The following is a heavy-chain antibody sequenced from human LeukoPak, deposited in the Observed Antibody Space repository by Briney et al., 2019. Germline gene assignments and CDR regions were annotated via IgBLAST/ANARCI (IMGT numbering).Heavy chain of an antibody. CDR2: INAANGNT. V-gene: IGHV1-3*03. CDR3: ARDRSLNGFYAYMDV. Sequence: AASVKVSCKASGYTLTDYAMNWVRQAPGQRLEWMGWINAANGNTTYSQDFQGRVTFTRDTSANTAFMELSSLTYGDMAVYYCARDRSLNGFYAYMDVWGKGTTVTVSS. J-gene: IGHJ6*03. D-gene: IGHD5-24*01. CDR1: GYTLTDYA.